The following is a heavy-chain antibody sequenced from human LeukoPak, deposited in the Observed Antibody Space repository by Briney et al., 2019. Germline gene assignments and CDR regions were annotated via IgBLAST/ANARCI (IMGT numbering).Heavy chain of an antibody. V-gene: IGHV4-59*01. J-gene: IGHJ4*02. D-gene: IGHD6-13*01. CDR1: RGSISSYY. Sequence: PSETLSLTCTVSRGSISSYYWSWIRQPPGQGLEWIGYIYYSGSTDYNPSLKSRVNISVDTSKNQFSLKLSSVTAADTAVYFCARHDRSSIHADYWGQGTLVTASS. CDR2: IYYSGST. CDR3: ARHDRSSIHADY.